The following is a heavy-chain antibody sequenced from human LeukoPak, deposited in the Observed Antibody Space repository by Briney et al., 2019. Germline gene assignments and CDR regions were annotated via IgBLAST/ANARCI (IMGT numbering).Heavy chain of an antibody. CDR2: IYYSGST. CDR3: ARAGDSSGYADY. Sequence: PSETLSLTCTVSGGSISSYFWSWVRQPPGKGLEWIGYIYYSGSTNYNPSLKSRVTISVDTSKNQFSLKLASVTTADTAVYYCARAGDSSGYADYWDQGILVTVSS. J-gene: IGHJ4*02. CDR1: GGSISSYF. V-gene: IGHV4-59*01. D-gene: IGHD3-22*01.